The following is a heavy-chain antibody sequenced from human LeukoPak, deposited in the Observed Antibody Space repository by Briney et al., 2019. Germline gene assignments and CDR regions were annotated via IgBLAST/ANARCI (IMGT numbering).Heavy chain of an antibody. V-gene: IGHV1-3*01. Sequence: ASVTVSFKASGYTFTIYAMHWVRQAPGQRLEWMGWINAGNGNTKYSQKFQGRVTITRDTSASTAYMELSNLRSEDTAVYYCARGSGLSDYFDYWGQGTLVTVSS. CDR1: GYTFTIYA. D-gene: IGHD6-19*01. CDR2: INAGNGNT. CDR3: ARGSGLSDYFDY. J-gene: IGHJ4*02.